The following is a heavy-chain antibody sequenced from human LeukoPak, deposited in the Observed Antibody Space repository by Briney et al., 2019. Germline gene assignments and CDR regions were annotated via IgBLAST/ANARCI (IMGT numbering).Heavy chain of an antibody. CDR1: GGSISSYY. CDR2: IYYSGST. CDR3: ARQRCSGSYPDY. D-gene: IGHD1-26*01. J-gene: IGHJ4*02. Sequence: SETLSLTCTVSGGSISSYYWSWIRQPPGKGLEWIGYIYYSGSTNYNPSLKSRVTISVDTSKNQFSLKLSSVTAADSAVYYCARQRCSGSYPDYWGQGTLVTVSS. V-gene: IGHV4-59*08.